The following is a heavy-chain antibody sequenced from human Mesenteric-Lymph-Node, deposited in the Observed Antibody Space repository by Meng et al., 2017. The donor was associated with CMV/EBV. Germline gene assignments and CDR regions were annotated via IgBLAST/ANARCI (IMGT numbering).Heavy chain of an antibody. Sequence: SETLSLTCTVSGGSISSYYWSWIRQPPGKGLEWIGYIYYSGSTNYNPSLKSRVTISVDTSKNQFSLKLSSVTAADTAVYYCARGVAITIFGVIIPNNWFDPWGQGTLVTVSS. V-gene: IGHV4-59*01. D-gene: IGHD3-3*01. CDR2: IYYSGST. CDR1: GGSISSYY. J-gene: IGHJ5*02. CDR3: ARGVAITIFGVIIPNNWFDP.